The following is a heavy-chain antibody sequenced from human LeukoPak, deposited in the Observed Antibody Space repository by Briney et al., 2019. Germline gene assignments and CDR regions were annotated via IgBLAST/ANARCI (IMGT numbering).Heavy chain of an antibody. CDR2: ISAYNGNT. CDR3: AREEYYYYYMDV. J-gene: IGHJ6*03. Sequence: GASVKVSCKASGYTFSSYGITWVRQAPGQGLEWMGWISAYNGNTNYAQKLQGRVTMTTGTSTSTAYMELRSLRSDDTAVYYCAREEYYYYYMDVWGKGTTVTISS. V-gene: IGHV1-18*01. CDR1: GYTFSSYG.